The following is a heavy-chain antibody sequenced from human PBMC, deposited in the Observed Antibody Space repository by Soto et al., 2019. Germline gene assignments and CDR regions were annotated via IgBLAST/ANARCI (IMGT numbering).Heavy chain of an antibody. CDR2: IYYTGST. CDR1: GGSISSTGYY. V-gene: IGHV4-31*03. J-gene: IGHJ4*02. D-gene: IGHD3-10*01. CDR3: ARGSYGSGSYFQAYFDF. Sequence: QVQLQESGPGLVEPSQTLSLTCSVSGGSISSTGYYWSWIRQSPGKGLEWIGYIYYTGSTKYNPSLKSRRSISIDTSKNQCSLRMSSLSAADTALYFCARGSYGSGSYFQAYFDFWGQGTLVTVSS.